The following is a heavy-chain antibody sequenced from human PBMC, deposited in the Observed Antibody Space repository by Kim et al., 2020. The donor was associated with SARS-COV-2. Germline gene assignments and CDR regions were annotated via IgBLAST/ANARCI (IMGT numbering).Heavy chain of an antibody. V-gene: IGHV1-18*01. CDR3: ARDWQHLQHVDLFDP. D-gene: IGHD3-9*01. J-gene: IGHJ5*02. Sequence: AQKFQGRVTMTTDTSTNPAYMEVTSLRSDDTAVYYCARDWQHLQHVDLFDPWGQGTLVTVSS.